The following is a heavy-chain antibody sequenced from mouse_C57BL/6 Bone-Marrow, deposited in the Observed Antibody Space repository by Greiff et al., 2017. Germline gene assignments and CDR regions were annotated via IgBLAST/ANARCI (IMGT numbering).Heavy chain of an antibody. CDR2: IDPETGGT. CDR1: GYTFTDYE. V-gene: IGHV1-15*01. D-gene: IGHD2-3*01. J-gene: IGHJ3*01. Sequence: QVQLQQSGAELVRPGASVTLSCKASGYTFTDYEMHWVKQTPVHGLEWIGAIDPETGGTAYNQKFKGKAILTAAKSSSTAYMELRSLTSEDSAVYYCTILYDGYPWFAYWGQGTLVTVSA. CDR3: TILYDGYPWFAY.